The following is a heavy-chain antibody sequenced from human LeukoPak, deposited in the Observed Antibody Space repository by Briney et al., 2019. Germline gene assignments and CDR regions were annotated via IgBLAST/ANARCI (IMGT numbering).Heavy chain of an antibody. CDR1: GGSFSGYY. V-gene: IGHV4-34*01. Sequence: SETLSLTCAVYGGSFSGYYWSWIRQPPGKGLEWIGEINHSGSTNYNPSLKSRVTILVDTSKNQFSLKLSSVTAADTAVYYCARVSRTMVRGVTRYYYGMDVWGQGTTVTVSS. J-gene: IGHJ6*02. D-gene: IGHD3-10*01. CDR2: INHSGST. CDR3: ARVSRTMVRGVTRYYYGMDV.